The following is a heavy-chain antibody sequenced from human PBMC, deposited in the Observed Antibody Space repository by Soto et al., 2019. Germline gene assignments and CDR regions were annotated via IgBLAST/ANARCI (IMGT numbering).Heavy chain of an antibody. Sequence: PSEALSVTLAVSVGSFSGSYWSWIRQPPGKGLEWIGEINHSGITNYNPCLKSRVTISVDTSKNQFSLKLSSVTAADTAVYYCARGSGDYVWGSYHNGWFDPWGQGTLVTVSS. D-gene: IGHD3-16*02. CDR1: VGSFSGSY. CDR2: INHSGIT. CDR3: ARGSGDYVWGSYHNGWFDP. V-gene: IGHV4-34*01. J-gene: IGHJ5*02.